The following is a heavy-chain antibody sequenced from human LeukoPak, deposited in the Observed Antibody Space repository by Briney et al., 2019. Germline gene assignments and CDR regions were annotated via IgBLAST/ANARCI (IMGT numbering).Heavy chain of an antibody. D-gene: IGHD5-18*01. Sequence: PGGSLRLSCAASGFTFSSYAMHWVRQAPGKGLEWVAVISYDGSNKYYADSVKGRFTISRDNSKNTLYLQMNSLRAEDTAVYYCAAPEGYRDFDYWGQGTLVTVSS. CDR2: ISYDGSNK. CDR1: GFTFSSYA. CDR3: AAPEGYRDFDY. J-gene: IGHJ4*02. V-gene: IGHV3-30-3*01.